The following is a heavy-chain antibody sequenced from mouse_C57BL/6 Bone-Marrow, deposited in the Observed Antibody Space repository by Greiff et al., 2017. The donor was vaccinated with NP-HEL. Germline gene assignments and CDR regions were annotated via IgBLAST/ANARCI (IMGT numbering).Heavy chain of an antibody. CDR2: INPYNGGT. CDR3: ARFYYGNFFAY. V-gene: IGHV1-19*01. D-gene: IGHD2-1*01. J-gene: IGHJ3*01. CDR1: GYTFTDYY. Sequence: SGPVLVKPGASVKMSCKASGYTFTDYYMNWVKQSPGKSLEWIGVINPYNGGTSYNQKFKGKATLTVDKSSSTAYMELNSLTSEDSAVYYCARFYYGNFFAYWGQGTLVTVAA.